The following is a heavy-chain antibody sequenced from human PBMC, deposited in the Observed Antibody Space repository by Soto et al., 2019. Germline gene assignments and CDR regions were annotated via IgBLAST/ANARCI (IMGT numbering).Heavy chain of an antibody. D-gene: IGHD2-15*01. CDR3: ARGGIVVVVAARDAFDI. CDR1: GGSISSGGYY. J-gene: IGHJ3*02. V-gene: IGHV4-31*03. CDR2: IYYSGST. Sequence: QVQLQESGPGLVKPSQTLSLTCTVSGGSISSGGYYWSWIRQHPGKGLEWIGYIYYSGSTYYNPSLESRVTISVATSKNQFSLKLSSVTAADTAVYYCARGGIVVVVAARDAFDIWGQGTMVTVSS.